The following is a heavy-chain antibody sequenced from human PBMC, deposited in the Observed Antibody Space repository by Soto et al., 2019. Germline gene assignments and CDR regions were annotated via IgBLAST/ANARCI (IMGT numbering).Heavy chain of an antibody. D-gene: IGHD2-21*02. Sequence: SVNVSCKSSGGTFSSYSISWVRQAPGQGLEWMGGIIPIFGTANYAQKFQGRVTITADESTSTAYMELSSLRSEDTAVYYCATPSPSRLEGVVVTAIPLDYWGQGTLVTVSS. V-gene: IGHV1-69*13. J-gene: IGHJ4*02. CDR3: ATPSPSRLEGVVVTAIPLDY. CDR2: IIPIFGTA. CDR1: GGTFSSYS.